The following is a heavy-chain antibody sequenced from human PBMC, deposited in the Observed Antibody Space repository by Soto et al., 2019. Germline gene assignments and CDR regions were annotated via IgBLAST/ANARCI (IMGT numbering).Heavy chain of an antibody. CDR2: IKSKTDGGTT. CDR3: TTLTVDTAMVTPDY. D-gene: IGHD5-18*01. Sequence: GGSLRLSCAASGFTFSNAWMSWVRQAPGKGLEWVGRIKSKTDGGTTDYAAPVKGRFTISRYDSKNTLYLQMNSLKTEDTAVYYCTTLTVDTAMVTPDYWGQGTLVTV. V-gene: IGHV3-15*01. J-gene: IGHJ4*02. CDR1: GFTFSNAW.